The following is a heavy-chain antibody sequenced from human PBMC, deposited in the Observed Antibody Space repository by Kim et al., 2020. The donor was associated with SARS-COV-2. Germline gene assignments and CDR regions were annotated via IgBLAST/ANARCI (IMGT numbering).Heavy chain of an antibody. CDR3: ARMRTTVTPKYHYGMDV. CDR1: GFSLSTSGMC. CDR2: IDWDDDK. V-gene: IGHV2-70*11. J-gene: IGHJ6*02. Sequence: SGPTLVNPTQTLTLTCTFSGFSLSTSGMCVSWIRQPPGKALEWLARIDWDDDKYYSTSLKTRLTISKDTSKNQVVLTMTNMDPVDTGTYYCARMRTTVTPKYHYGMDVWGQGTSVTVSS. D-gene: IGHD4-17*01.